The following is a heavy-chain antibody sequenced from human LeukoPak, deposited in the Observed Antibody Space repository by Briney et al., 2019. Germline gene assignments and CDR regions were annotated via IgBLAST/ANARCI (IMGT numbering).Heavy chain of an antibody. CDR1: GFTFGSYG. Sequence: GGSLRLSCAASGFTFGSYGMSWVRQAPGKGLEWVSFISGTGLSKYYVDSVKGRFTISRDNSKNMMYLQMESLRAGATARYHCARLMKHMREDVYDVWGQGTVVIVSS. CDR3: ARLMKHMREDVYDV. J-gene: IGHJ3*01. CDR2: ISGTGLSK. D-gene: IGHD2-21*01. V-gene: IGHV3-23*01.